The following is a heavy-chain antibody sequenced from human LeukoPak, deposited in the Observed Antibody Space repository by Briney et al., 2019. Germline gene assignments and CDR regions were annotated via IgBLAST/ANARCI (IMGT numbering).Heavy chain of an antibody. J-gene: IGHJ5*02. Sequence: PSETLSLTCTVSGGSISSGGYYWSWIRQHPGKGLEWIGYIYYSRSTYYNPSLKSRVTISVDTSKNQFSLKLSSVTAADTAVYYCASNRLLLWFGEPSPGWFDPWGQGTLVTVSS. D-gene: IGHD3-10*01. CDR2: IYYSRST. CDR1: GGSISSGGYY. CDR3: ASNRLLLWFGEPSPGWFDP. V-gene: IGHV4-31*03.